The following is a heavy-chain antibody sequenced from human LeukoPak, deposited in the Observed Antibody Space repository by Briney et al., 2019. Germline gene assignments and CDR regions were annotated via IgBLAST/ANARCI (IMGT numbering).Heavy chain of an antibody. V-gene: IGHV4-61*01. D-gene: IGHD6-6*01. Sequence: SQTLSLTCTVSGGSISSGSYYWSWIRQPPGKGLEWIGYIYYSGSTNYNPSLKSRVTISVDTSKNQFSLKLSSVTAADTAVYYCARPIAPSSGYYYYMDVWGKGTTVTVSS. CDR1: GGSISSGSYY. J-gene: IGHJ6*03. CDR3: ARPIAPSSGYYYYMDV. CDR2: IYYSGST.